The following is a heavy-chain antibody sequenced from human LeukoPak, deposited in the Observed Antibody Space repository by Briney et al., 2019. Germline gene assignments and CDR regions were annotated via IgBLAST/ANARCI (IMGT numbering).Heavy chain of an antibody. CDR2: IYYSGST. Sequence: PSETLSLTCTVSGGSISSYYWSWIRQPPGKGLEWIGYIYYSGSTNYNPSLKSRVTISVDTSKNQFSLKLSSVTAADTAVYYCARSSTRSGSYRKGLTPYFDYWGQGTLVAVSS. J-gene: IGHJ4*02. V-gene: IGHV4-59*01. CDR3: ARSSTRSGSYRKGLTPYFDY. D-gene: IGHD3-10*01. CDR1: GGSISSYY.